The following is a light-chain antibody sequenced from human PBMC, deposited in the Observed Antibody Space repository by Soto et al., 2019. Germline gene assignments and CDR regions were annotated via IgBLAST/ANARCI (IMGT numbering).Light chain of an antibody. CDR3: QQYGSSPVT. V-gene: IGKV3-20*01. CDR1: QSVSSSF. J-gene: IGKJ5*01. CDR2: GAS. Sequence: EIVLTQSPGTLSLSPGEGATLSCRAIQSVSSSFLAWYQQKPGQAPRLLIYGASSRATGIPDRFSGSGSGTDFTLTISRLEPEDFAVYYCQQYGSSPVTFGQGTRLEIK.